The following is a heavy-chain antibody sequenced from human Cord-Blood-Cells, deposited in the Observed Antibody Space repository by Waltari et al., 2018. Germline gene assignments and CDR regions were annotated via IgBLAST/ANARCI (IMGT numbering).Heavy chain of an antibody. V-gene: IGHV4-39*07. CDR1: GGSISSSSYY. CDR3: ARSGGVSWGATWFDP. J-gene: IGHJ5*02. Sequence: QLQLQESGPGLVKPSETLSLTCTVSGGSISSSSYYWGWIRQPPGKGLEWLGSIYYSGSTYYNPSLKSRVTISVDTSKNQFSLKLSSVTAADTAVYYCARSGGVSWGATWFDPWGQGTLVTVSS. D-gene: IGHD1-26*01. CDR2: IYYSGST.